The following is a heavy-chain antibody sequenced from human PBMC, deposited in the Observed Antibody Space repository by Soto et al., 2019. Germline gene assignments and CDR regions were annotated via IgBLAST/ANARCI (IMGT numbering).Heavy chain of an antibody. CDR3: ARQRTSVVTQAYFDV. Sequence: KLSETLSLTCTVTGDSISSRSYYWGWIRQPPGKGLEWIGSIYYSGSTYNNPSLRSRVSMSIDTSKDQFSLKLKSVTAADTALYFCARQRTSVVTQAYFDVWGPGXLVTVYS. D-gene: IGHD2-21*02. V-gene: IGHV4-39*01. CDR2: IYYSGST. J-gene: IGHJ4*02. CDR1: GDSISSRSYY.